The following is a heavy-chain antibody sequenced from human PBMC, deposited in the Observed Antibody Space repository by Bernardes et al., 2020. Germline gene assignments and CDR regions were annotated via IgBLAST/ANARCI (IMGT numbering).Heavy chain of an antibody. CDR2: ISSSSSYI. Sequence: GGSLRLSCAASGFTFSSYSMNWVRQAPGKGLEWVSSISSSSSYIYYADSVKGRFTISRENAKNSLYLQMNSLRAEDTAVYYCARGFYCSSTSCHPGPSYWYFDLWGRGTLVTVSS. J-gene: IGHJ2*01. D-gene: IGHD2-2*01. CDR1: GFTFSSYS. CDR3: ARGFYCSSTSCHPGPSYWYFDL. V-gene: IGHV3-21*01.